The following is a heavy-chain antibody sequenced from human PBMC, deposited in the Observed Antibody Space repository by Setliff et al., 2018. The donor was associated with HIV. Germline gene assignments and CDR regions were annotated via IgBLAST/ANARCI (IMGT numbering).Heavy chain of an antibody. V-gene: IGHV3-15*01. Sequence: GGSLRLSCIASGLSFNNAWMSWVRQAPGKGLEWVGRIKIKIDGGTTDSLKGRLTISRDNSKDSSYLQINSLIAEDTATYYCVRDAQSRTALWMRAFDIWGRGTMVTVSS. J-gene: IGHJ3*02. CDR3: VRDAQSRTALWMRAFDI. CDR1: GLSFNNAW. D-gene: IGHD1-1*01. CDR2: IKIKIDGGTT.